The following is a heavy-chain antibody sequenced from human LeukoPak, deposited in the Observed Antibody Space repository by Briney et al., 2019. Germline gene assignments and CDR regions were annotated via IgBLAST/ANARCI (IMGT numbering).Heavy chain of an antibody. CDR3: VRDTSIAARPSWFDP. V-gene: IGHV3-23*01. D-gene: IGHD6-6*01. CDR1: GFTFSSYA. Sequence: GGSLRLSCAASGFTFSSYAMSWVRQAPGKGLEWVSAISGSGGSTYYADSVKGRFTVSRDNAKNTLYLQMNSLRVEDTAVYYCVRDTSIAARPSWFDPWGQGTLVIVSS. CDR2: ISGSGGST. J-gene: IGHJ5*02.